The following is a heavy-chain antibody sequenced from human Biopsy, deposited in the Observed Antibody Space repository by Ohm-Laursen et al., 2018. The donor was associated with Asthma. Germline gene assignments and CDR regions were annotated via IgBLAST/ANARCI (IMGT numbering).Heavy chain of an antibody. CDR3: AKERYYDFWSGYPI. CDR1: GFSFNSYG. J-gene: IGHJ3*02. CDR2: MSFDGRQT. V-gene: IGHV3-30*18. Sequence: SLRLSCAASGFSFNSYGMHWVRQAPGKGLEWVAVMSFDGRQTYYADSVKGRFTIPRDNSKNTLYLQMNSLRAEDTAVYYCAKERYYDFWSGYPIWGQGTMVTVSS. D-gene: IGHD3-3*01.